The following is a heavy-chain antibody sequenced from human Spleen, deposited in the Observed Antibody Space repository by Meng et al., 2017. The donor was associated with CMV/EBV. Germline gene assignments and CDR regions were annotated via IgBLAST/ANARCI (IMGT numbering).Heavy chain of an antibody. CDR2: ISGSSTYI. V-gene: IGHV3-21*04. CDR3: ARELIPHSGQQFNLCY. CDR1: GFTFSTYK. Sequence: GESLKISCAASGFTFSTYKLDWVRQAPGKGLEWVSSISGSSTYIYYADSVKGRFTISRDNAKNSLYLQMNSLRAEDTAVYYCARELIPHSGQQFNLCYWGQGSLVTVSS. J-gene: IGHJ4*02. D-gene: IGHD5-24*01.